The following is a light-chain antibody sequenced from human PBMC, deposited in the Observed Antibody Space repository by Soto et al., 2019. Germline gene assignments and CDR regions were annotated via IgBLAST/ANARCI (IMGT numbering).Light chain of an antibody. CDR3: LQYNTWHPP. CDR2: GAS. J-gene: IGKJ5*01. Sequence: ETVMTQSPATLSVSPGQRATLSCRASQSVSSNVAWYQQKSGQAPRLLIHGASTSASGFPARFSGSGSETEFTLNIRSLQSEDFAVFFCLQYNTWHPPFGQETRLEIK. CDR1: QSVSSN. V-gene: IGKV3-15*01.